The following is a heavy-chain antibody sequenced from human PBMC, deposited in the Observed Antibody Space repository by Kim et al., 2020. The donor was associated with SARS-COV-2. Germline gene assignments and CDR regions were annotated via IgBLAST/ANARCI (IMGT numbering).Heavy chain of an antibody. Sequence: GDTKTEADSGRGRFTVSRDKYKNTLYLQMSSLRAEDTAIYYCANPRQPDYWGQGTLVTVSS. CDR2: GDTK. J-gene: IGHJ4*02. CDR3: ANPRQPDY. D-gene: IGHD6-13*01. V-gene: IGHV3-23*01.